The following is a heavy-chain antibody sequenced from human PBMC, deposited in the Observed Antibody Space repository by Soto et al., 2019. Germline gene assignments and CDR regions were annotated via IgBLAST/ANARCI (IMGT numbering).Heavy chain of an antibody. Sequence: PGESLKISCKGSGYSFTSYWISWVRQMPGKGLEWMGRIDPSDSYTNYSPSFQGHVTISADKSISTAYLQWSSLKASDTAMYYCARHADYYDSSGYYYDGFYYFDYWGQGTLVTVSS. CDR2: IDPSDSYT. CDR1: GYSFTSYW. D-gene: IGHD3-22*01. CDR3: ARHADYYDSSGYYYDGFYYFDY. J-gene: IGHJ4*02. V-gene: IGHV5-10-1*01.